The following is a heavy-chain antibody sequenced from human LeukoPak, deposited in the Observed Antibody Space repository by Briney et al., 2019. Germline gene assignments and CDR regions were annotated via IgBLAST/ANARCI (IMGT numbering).Heavy chain of an antibody. Sequence: SETLSLTCGVSGASVSSIGYSWGWIRQPPGRGLEWIGFIYQSGSASYNPSLQSRVTISIDKSKSQFSLNLSSVTAADTAVYYCARNSYYDNSGEGAFDIWGQGTMVTVSS. CDR2: IYQSGSA. V-gene: IGHV4-30-2*01. CDR1: GASVSSIGYS. J-gene: IGHJ3*02. CDR3: ARNSYYDNSGEGAFDI. D-gene: IGHD3-22*01.